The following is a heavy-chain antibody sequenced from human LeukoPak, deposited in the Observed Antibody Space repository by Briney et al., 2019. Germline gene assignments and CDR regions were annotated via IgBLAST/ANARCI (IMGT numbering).Heavy chain of an antibody. CDR1: GFTFSHYY. V-gene: IGHV3-7*01. CDR3: VRNLVVVPNGDWFDS. J-gene: IGHJ5*01. CDR2: IKQDGSEQ. D-gene: IGHD2-15*01. Sequence: GGSLRLSCAASGFTFSHYYMSWVRQAPGKGLEWVANIKQDGSEQFYLDSVKGRFTISRDNAKNALYLQMHSLRVEDTAVYYCVRNLVVVPNGDWFDSWGQGTLVTVSS.